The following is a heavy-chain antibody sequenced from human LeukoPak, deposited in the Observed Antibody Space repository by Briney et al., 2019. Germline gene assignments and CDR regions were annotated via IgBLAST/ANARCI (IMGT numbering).Heavy chain of an antibody. CDR3: ARVRLGRYQADY. J-gene: IGHJ4*02. Sequence: SETLSLTCAVYGGSFSGYYWSWIRQPPGKGLEWIGEINHSGSTNYNPSLKSRVTISVDTSKNQISLKLSSVTAADTAVYYCARVRLGRYQADYWGQGTLVTVSS. V-gene: IGHV4-34*01. CDR1: GGSFSGYY. CDR2: INHSGST. D-gene: IGHD1-26*01.